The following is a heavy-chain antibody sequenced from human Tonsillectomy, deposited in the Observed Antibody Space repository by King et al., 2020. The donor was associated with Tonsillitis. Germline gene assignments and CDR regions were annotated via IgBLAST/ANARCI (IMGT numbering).Heavy chain of an antibody. J-gene: IGHJ4*02. CDR2: ISSDSYHI. CDR3: ARLYCGCSSCYASDS. Sequence: VQLVESGGGLVKPGGSLRLSCAASEFTFSSYSLNWVRQAPGKGLEWVSSISSDSYHIFYADSVKGRFTISRDNAKNSLYLQMNSLRADDTAVYYCARLYCGCSSCYASDSWGQGTLVTVSS. D-gene: IGHD2-2*01. CDR1: EFTFSSYS. V-gene: IGHV3-21*01.